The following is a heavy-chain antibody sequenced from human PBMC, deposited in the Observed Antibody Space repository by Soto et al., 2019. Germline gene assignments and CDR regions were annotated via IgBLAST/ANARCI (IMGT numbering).Heavy chain of an antibody. CDR2: ISGSGGST. CDR1: GFTFSSYA. Sequence: PGGSLRLACAASGFTFSSYAMSWVRQAPGKGLEWVSAISGSGGSTYYADSVKGRFTISRDNSKNTLYLQMNSLRAEDTAVYYCASRADYCSGGSCHYWGQGTLVTVSS. V-gene: IGHV3-23*01. CDR3: ASRADYCSGGSCHY. D-gene: IGHD2-15*01. J-gene: IGHJ4*02.